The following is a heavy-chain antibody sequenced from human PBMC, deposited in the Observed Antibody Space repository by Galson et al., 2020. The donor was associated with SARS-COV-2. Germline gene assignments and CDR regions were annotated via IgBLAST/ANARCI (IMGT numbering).Heavy chain of an antibody. CDR2: IDWDDDK. Sequence: SGPTLVKPTQTLTLTCTFSGFSLSTSGMCVSWIRQPPGKALEWLARIDWDDDKYYSTSLKTRLTISKDTSKNQVVLTMTNMDPVDTATYYCARENYDILTWYYRGFDYWGQGTLVTVAS. V-gene: IGHV2-70*11. J-gene: IGHJ4*02. CDR1: GFSLSTSGMC. D-gene: IGHD3-9*01. CDR3: ARENYDILTWYYRGFDY.